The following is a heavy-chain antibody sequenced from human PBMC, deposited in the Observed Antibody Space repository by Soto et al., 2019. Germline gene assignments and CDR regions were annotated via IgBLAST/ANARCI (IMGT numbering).Heavy chain of an antibody. CDR2: IIPTFGTG. J-gene: IGHJ6*02. D-gene: IGHD3-10*01. V-gene: IGHV1-69*01. CDR1: GGTFKNYA. CDR3: ASFDGTLVRGGRSSPYEMDV. Sequence: QVLLVQAGAEVKKAGCSVKVSCKASGGTFKNYAINWVRQAPGKRLEWMGGIIPTFGTGNHAQKFQGRVTITADESTTTAYMELNSLRSEDTAIYYCASFDGTLVRGGRSSPYEMDVWGQGTTVIVSS.